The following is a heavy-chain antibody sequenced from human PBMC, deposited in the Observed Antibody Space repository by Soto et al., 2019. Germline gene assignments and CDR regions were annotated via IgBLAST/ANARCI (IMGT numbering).Heavy chain of an antibody. CDR1: GFTFSDYY. J-gene: IGHJ4*02. V-gene: IGHV3-11*06. D-gene: IGHD1-1*01. CDR3: ARSGDNYNRLDY. Sequence: NPXGSLKLSCEGSGFTFSDYYISWIRQAPGKGLEWISYSSNSGTFSRYADSVKGRFSISRDNTKNLLYLQMNSLRAEDTAVYYCARSGDNYNRLDYWGQGTPVTVSS. CDR2: SSNSGTFS.